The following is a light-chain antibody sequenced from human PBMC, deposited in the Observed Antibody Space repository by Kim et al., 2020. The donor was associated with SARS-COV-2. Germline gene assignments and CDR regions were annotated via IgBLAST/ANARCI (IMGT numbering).Light chain of an antibody. V-gene: IGLV3-21*01. CDR1: DIERKS. J-gene: IGLJ2*01. Sequence: ATEPAANITSGVEDIERKSVTRYQQRPGSAPILVISFGRGRPSGVPERFSCSASANTATLTLCRVEVGDEADYYCQVCDTAAHQPVFGGGTKLTVL. CDR3: QVCDTAAHQPV. CDR2: FGR.